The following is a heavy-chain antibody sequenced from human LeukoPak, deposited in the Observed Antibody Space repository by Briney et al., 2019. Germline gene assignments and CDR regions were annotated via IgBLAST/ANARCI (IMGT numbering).Heavy chain of an antibody. CDR2: IYGGGST. V-gene: IGHV3-53*01. Sequence: ETLSVTCTVSGGSISSGGYYWSWVRQAPGKGLEWVSVIYGGGSTYYADSVKGRFTISRDTPKNTLYLQMNSLRVEDTAVYYCASWPGGWYGEDSWGQGTLVTVSS. CDR3: ASWPGGWYGEDS. CDR1: GGSISSGGYY. D-gene: IGHD6-19*01. J-gene: IGHJ4*02.